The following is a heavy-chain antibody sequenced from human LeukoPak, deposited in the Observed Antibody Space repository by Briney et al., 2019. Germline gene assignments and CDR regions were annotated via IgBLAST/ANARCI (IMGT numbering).Heavy chain of an antibody. V-gene: IGHV3-7*03. CDR2: IKEDGTES. CDR3: AKEGRSLQTY. CDR1: GFMFSSNW. D-gene: IGHD5-24*01. Sequence: GGSLRLYCAASGFMFSSNWMSWVRLAPGKGLEWVANIKEDGTESYYVDSVKGPFTISRDNAKNSLYLQMNSLRVEDTAVYYCAKEGRSLQTYWGQGTLVTVSS. J-gene: IGHJ4*02.